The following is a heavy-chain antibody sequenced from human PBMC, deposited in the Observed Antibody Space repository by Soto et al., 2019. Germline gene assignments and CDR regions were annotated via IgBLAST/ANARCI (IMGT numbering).Heavy chain of an antibody. J-gene: IGHJ4*02. D-gene: IGHD1-7*01. Sequence: SCQASGFNFDNYGMHWVRQAPGKGLEWVAVITYDGSFQYYADSVKGRFTISRDNSKNTLSLHLNTLKPEDTAVYHCAKDRVGGTFYTPLAFWGQGTLVTVSS. V-gene: IGHV3-30*18. CDR3: AKDRVGGTFYTPLAF. CDR1: GFNFDNYG. CDR2: ITYDGSFQ.